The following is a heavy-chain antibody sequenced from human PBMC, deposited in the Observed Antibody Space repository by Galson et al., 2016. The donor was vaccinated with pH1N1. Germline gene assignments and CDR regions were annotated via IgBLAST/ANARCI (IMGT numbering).Heavy chain of an antibody. CDR1: GFSFGDYA. CDR3: TRARYNLLTGYLIDY. Sequence: SPRLSCAASGFSFGDYAMSWVRQAPGKGLEWVGLIRSKVYGGTTEYAASVKGRFTILRDDSKYIAYLQMNSLRTEDTAVYFCTRARYNLLTGYLIDYWGQGTLVTVSS. J-gene: IGHJ4*02. V-gene: IGHV3-49*04. CDR2: IRSKVYGGTT. D-gene: IGHD3-9*01.